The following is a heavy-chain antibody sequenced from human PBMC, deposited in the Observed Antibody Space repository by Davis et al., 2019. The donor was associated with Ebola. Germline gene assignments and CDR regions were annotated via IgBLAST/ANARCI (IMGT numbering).Heavy chain of an antibody. CDR3: ARDGMYYDFWSGFVHYFDY. CDR1: GFTFSSYS. J-gene: IGHJ4*02. V-gene: IGHV3-48*02. CDR2: ISSSSSTI. Sequence: GGSLRLSCAASGFTFSSYSMNWVRQAPGKGLEWVSYISSSSSTIYYADSVKGRFTISRDNAKNSLYLQMNSLRDEDTAVYYCARDGMYYDFWSGFVHYFDYWGQGTLVTVSS. D-gene: IGHD3-3*01.